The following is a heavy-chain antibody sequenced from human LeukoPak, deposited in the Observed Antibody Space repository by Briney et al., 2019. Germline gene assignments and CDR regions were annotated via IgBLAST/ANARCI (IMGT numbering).Heavy chain of an antibody. CDR2: IYTSGST. D-gene: IGHD3-16*01. CDR3: ARDKAEMGAQKFDY. V-gene: IGHV4-4*07. CDR1: GGSISSYY. J-gene: IGHJ4*02. Sequence: RASETLSLTCTVSGGSISSYYWSWIRQPAGKGLEWIGRIYTSGSTNYNPSLKSRVTISVDKSKNQFSLKLSSVTAADTAVYYCARDKAEMGAQKFDYWGQGTLVTVSS.